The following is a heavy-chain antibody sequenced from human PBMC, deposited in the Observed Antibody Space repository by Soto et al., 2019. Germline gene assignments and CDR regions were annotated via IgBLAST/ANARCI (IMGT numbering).Heavy chain of an antibody. Sequence: PGGSLRLSCAASGFTFSSYAMSLVRQAPGKGLEWVSAISGSGGSTYYADSVKGRFTISRDNSKNTLYLQMNSLRAEDTAVYYCAKVGRETYYDFWSGYSPYYFDYWGQGTLVTVSS. V-gene: IGHV3-23*01. CDR3: AKVGRETYYDFWSGYSPYYFDY. CDR1: GFTFSSYA. CDR2: ISGSGGST. J-gene: IGHJ4*02. D-gene: IGHD3-3*01.